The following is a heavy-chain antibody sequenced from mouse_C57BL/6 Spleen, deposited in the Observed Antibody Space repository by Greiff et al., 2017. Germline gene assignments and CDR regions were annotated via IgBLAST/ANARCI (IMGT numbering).Heavy chain of an antibody. D-gene: IGHD2-4*01. CDR1: GYTFTDYE. V-gene: IGHV1-15*01. CDR2: IDPETGGT. Sequence: QVQLQQPGAELVRPGASVTLSCKASGYTFTDYEMHWVKQTPVHGLEWIGAIDPETGGTAYNQKFKGKAILTADKSSSTAYMELRSLTSEDSAVYYCTRRAYDYDGMDYWGQGTSVTVSS. J-gene: IGHJ4*01. CDR3: TRRAYDYDGMDY.